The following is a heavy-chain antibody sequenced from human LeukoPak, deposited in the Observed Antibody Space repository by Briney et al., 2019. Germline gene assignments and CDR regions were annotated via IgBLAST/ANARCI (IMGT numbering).Heavy chain of an antibody. Sequence: LSLTCTVSGGSISSSSYYWGWIRQAPGKGLEWVSYISSSGSTIYYADSVKGRFTISRDNAKNSLYLQMNSLRAEDTAVYYCARRDIVVVTAIRSVRGAFDIWGQGTMVTVSS. CDR2: ISSSGSTI. CDR1: GGSISSSSYY. CDR3: ARRDIVVVTAIRSVRGAFDI. V-gene: IGHV3-11*01. D-gene: IGHD2-21*02. J-gene: IGHJ3*02.